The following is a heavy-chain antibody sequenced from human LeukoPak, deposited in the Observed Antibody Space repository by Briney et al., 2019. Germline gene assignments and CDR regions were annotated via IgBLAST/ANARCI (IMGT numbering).Heavy chain of an antibody. CDR3: ARGTAVAGSFDY. CDR2: INHSGST. V-gene: IGHV4-34*01. D-gene: IGHD6-19*01. J-gene: IGHJ4*02. Sequence: MPSETLSLTCAVYGGSVSGYYWSWIRQPPGKGLEWIGEINHSGSTNYNPSLKSRVTISVDTSKNQFSLKLSSVTAADTAVYYCARGTAVAGSFDYWGQGTLVTVSS. CDR1: GGSVSGYY.